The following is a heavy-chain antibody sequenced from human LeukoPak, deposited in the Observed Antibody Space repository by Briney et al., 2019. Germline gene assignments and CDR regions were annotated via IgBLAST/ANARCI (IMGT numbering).Heavy chain of an antibody. D-gene: IGHD2-21*01. Sequence: SETLSLTCTVSGGSISSSRYYWGWIRQPPGKGLEWIGSIYYSGSTYYNPSLKSRVTISVDTSKNQFSLKLSSVTAADTAVYYCARRIIRFPYYFDYWGQGTLVTVSS. CDR1: GGSISSSRYY. CDR2: IYYSGST. J-gene: IGHJ4*02. V-gene: IGHV4-39*01. CDR3: ARRIIRFPYYFDY.